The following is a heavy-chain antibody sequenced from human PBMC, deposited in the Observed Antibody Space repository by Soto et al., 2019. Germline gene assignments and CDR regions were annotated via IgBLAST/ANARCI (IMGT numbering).Heavy chain of an antibody. CDR1: GGSMSSTSYY. V-gene: IGHV4-39*01. D-gene: IGHD6-6*01. CDR2: FYYSGST. J-gene: IGHJ4*02. Sequence: SETRSVSCTVSGGSMSSTSYYWGWIRQPPGKGLEWIGSFYYSGSTYYNPSLKSRVTISVDTSENQFSLKLSSVTAADTAVYYCARQVVDGSGARPDSFDYWGQGTLVIGSS. CDR3: ARQVVDGSGARPDSFDY.